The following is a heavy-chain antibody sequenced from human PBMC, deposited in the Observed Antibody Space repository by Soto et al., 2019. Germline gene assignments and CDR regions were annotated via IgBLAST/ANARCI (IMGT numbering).Heavy chain of an antibody. Sequence: SETLSLTCTVSGGSISTYWWSWIRQPPGKGLEWIGYIYNTRSTNYNPSLKSRVTISLDASKNQFSLKLSSVTAADTAVYYCARSAGGREFDYWGQGTLVTVSS. J-gene: IGHJ4*02. V-gene: IGHV4-59*01. CDR2: IYNTRST. CDR3: ARSAGGREFDY. CDR1: GGSISTYW. D-gene: IGHD3-10*01.